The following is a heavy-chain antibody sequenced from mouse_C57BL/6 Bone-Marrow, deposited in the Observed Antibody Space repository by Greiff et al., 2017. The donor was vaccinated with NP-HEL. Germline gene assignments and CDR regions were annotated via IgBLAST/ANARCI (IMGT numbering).Heavy chain of an antibody. CDR2: INPNNGGT. J-gene: IGHJ1*03. V-gene: IGHV1-26*01. CDR1: GYTFTDYY. D-gene: IGHD3-3*01. Sequence: EVQLQQSGPELVKPGASVKISCKASGYTFTDYYMNWVKQSHGKSLEWIGDINPNNGGTSYNQKFKGKATLTVDKSSSTAYMELRSLTSEDSAVYYCARKGLSNYWYFDVWGTGTTVTVSS. CDR3: ARKGLSNYWYFDV.